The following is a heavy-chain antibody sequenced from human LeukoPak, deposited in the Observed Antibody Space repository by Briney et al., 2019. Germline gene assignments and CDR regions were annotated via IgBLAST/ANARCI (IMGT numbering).Heavy chain of an antibody. Sequence: SETLSLTCTVSGGSISSYYWSWIRQPPGKGLEWIGYIYYSGSTNYNPSLKSRVTISVDTSKNQFSLKLSSVTAADTAVYYCARHARYFDWFYFDYWGQGTLVTVSS. CDR2: IYYSGST. CDR3: ARHARYFDWFYFDY. J-gene: IGHJ4*02. CDR1: GGSISSYY. D-gene: IGHD3-9*01. V-gene: IGHV4-59*08.